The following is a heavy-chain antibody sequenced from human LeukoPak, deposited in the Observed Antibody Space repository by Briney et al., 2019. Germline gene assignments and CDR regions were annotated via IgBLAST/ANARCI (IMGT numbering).Heavy chain of an antibody. Sequence: GGSLRLSCAASGFTVSSNYMSWVRQAPGKGLEWVSVIYSGGSTYHAASVRGRFIISRDNSNNTLYLQMNSLRAEDTAVYYCGVCSGGSCYFHFWGRGTLVTVSS. CDR1: GFTVSSNY. CDR2: IYSGGST. D-gene: IGHD2-15*01. J-gene: IGHJ4*02. CDR3: GVCSGGSCYFHF. V-gene: IGHV3-66*01.